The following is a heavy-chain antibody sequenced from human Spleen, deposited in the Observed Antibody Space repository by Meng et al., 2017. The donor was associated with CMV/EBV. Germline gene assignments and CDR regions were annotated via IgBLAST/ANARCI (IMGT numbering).Heavy chain of an antibody. Sequence: SGGSVSSGSYYWSWIQQPPGKGLEWIGYIYYRGSTDYNPSLKSRVTISVDTSKNQFSLKLSSVTAADTAVYYCARADSSSSGLNFDYWGQGTLVTVSS. V-gene: IGHV4-61*01. CDR3: ARADSSSSGLNFDY. D-gene: IGHD6-6*01. CDR1: GGSVSSGSYY. CDR2: IYYRGST. J-gene: IGHJ4*02.